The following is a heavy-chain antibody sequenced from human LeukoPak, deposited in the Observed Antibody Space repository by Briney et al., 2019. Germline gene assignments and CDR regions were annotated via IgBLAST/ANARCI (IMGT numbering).Heavy chain of an antibody. J-gene: IGHJ3*02. CDR1: GYSFTSYW. CDR2: IYPGDSDT. V-gene: IGHV5-51*01. CDR3: ARLGHSSGWYQGAFDI. Sequence: GESLKISCKGSGYSFTSYWIGWVRQMPGKGLEWMGIIYPGDSDTRYSPSFQGQVTISADKSISTAYLQWSSLKASDTAMYYCARLGHSSGWYQGAFDIWGQRTMVTVSS. D-gene: IGHD6-19*01.